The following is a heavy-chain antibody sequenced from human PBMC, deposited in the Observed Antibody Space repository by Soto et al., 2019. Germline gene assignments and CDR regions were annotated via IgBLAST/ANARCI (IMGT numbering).Heavy chain of an antibody. V-gene: IGHV3-33*08. J-gene: IGHJ6*02. Sequence: GGSLRLSCAASGFTFSSYAMSWVRQAPGKGLEWVAVIWYDGSNKYYADSVKGRFTISRDNSKNTLYLQMNSLRAEDTAVYYCARDLKDYDILTGYWTYGMDVWGRGTLVTVSS. D-gene: IGHD3-9*01. CDR3: ARDLKDYDILTGYWTYGMDV. CDR2: IWYDGSNK. CDR1: GFTFSSYA.